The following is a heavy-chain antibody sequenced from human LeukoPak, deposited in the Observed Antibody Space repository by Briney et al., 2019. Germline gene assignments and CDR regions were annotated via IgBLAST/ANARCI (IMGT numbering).Heavy chain of an antibody. CDR1: GFTFSGSG. D-gene: IGHD2-15*01. V-gene: IGHV3-23*01. CDR3: AKAYSPFQH. Sequence: GGSLRLSCAASGFTFSGSGMAWVRQAPGKGLEWVSGISGSGVSTSYADSVKGRFTISRDNSKNTLYLQMNSLRAEDTAVYYCAKAYSPFQHWGQGTLVTVSS. CDR2: ISGSGVST. J-gene: IGHJ1*01.